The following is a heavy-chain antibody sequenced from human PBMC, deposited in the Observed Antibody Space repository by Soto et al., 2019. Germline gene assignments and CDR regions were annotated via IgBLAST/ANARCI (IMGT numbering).Heavy chain of an antibody. J-gene: IGHJ6*02. CDR1: GFTFSSYA. Sequence: EVQLLESGGGLVQPGGSLRLSCAASGFTFSSYAMSWVRQAPGKGLEWVSAISGSGGSTYYADSVKGRFTISRDNSKNTLYLQMNSLRAEDTAVYHCAKDNQIGSITGYYYGMDVWGQGTTVTVSS. CDR2: ISGSGGST. D-gene: IGHD3-16*01. V-gene: IGHV3-23*01. CDR3: AKDNQIGSITGYYYGMDV.